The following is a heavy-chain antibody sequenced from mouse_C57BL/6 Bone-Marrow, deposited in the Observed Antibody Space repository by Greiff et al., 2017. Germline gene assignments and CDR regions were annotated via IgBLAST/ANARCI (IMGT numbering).Heavy chain of an antibody. Sequence: VQLQQSGPELVKPGASVKISCKASGYTFTDYYINWVKQRPGQGLEWIGWLFPGSGSSYYNEKFKGKATLTVDKSSSTAYMLLSSLTSEDSAVYFCAREHYGSSYPYAMDYWGQGTSVTVSS. CDR2: LFPGSGSS. CDR3: AREHYGSSYPYAMDY. V-gene: IGHV1-75*01. D-gene: IGHD1-1*01. CDR1: GYTFTDYY. J-gene: IGHJ4*01.